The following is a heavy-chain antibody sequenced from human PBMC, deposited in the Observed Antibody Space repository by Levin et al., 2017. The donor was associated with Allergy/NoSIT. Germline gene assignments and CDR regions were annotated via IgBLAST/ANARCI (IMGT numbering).Heavy chain of an antibody. CDR3: ARHMMDPVRAGSSSQLMDY. CDR1: GYSFTSYW. CDR2: IYPGDSDT. V-gene: IGHV5-51*01. D-gene: IGHD6-13*01. J-gene: IGHJ4*02. Sequence: GESLKISCKGSGYSFTSYWIGWVRQMPGKGLEWMGIIYPGDSDTRYSPSFQGQVTISADKSISTAYLQWSSLKASDTAMYYCARHMMDPVRAGSSSQLMDYWGQGTLVTVSS.